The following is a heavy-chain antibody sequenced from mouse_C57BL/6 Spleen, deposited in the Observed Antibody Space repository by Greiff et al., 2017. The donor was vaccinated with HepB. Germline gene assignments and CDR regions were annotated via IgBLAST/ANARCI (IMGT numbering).Heavy chain of an antibody. J-gene: IGHJ1*03. Sequence: QVQLQQPGAELVRPGSSVKLSCKASGYTFTSYWMHWVKQRPIQGLEWIGNIDPSDSETHYNQKFKDKATLTVDKSSSTAYMQLSSLTSEDSAVYDCARSGVYYGSSYGYFDVWGTGTTVTVSS. D-gene: IGHD1-1*01. CDR3: ARSGVYYGSSYGYFDV. V-gene: IGHV1-52*01. CDR1: GYTFTSYW. CDR2: IDPSDSET.